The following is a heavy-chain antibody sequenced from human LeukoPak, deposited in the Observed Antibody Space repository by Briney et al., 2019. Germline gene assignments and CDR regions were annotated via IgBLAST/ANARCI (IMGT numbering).Heavy chain of an antibody. J-gene: IGHJ5*02. Sequence: SETLSLTCAVYGGSFSGYYWSWIRQPPGKGLEWIGEINHSGSTNYNPSLKSRVTISVDTSKNQFSLKLSSVTAADTAVYYCAIVVVAATRNWFDPWGQGTLVTVSS. V-gene: IGHV4-34*01. D-gene: IGHD2-15*01. CDR3: AIVVVAATRNWFDP. CDR1: GGSFSGYY. CDR2: INHSGST.